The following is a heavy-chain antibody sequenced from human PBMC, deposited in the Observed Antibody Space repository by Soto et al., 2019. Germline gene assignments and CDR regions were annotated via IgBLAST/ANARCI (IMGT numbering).Heavy chain of an antibody. Sequence: EAQLVEYGGGLVKTGESLRLSCSAAGFSFTNAWINWVRQAPGKGLEWVGHIKGQIDYEATDYAAPVRGRFTFSRDDSTNTVYLQMNSLKADDTAVYYCAADIPSQGRGEFEFWGQGTQVTVSS. D-gene: IGHD5-12*01. CDR2: IKGQIDYEAT. CDR1: GFSFTNAW. V-gene: IGHV3-15*07. J-gene: IGHJ4*02. CDR3: AADIPSQGRGEFEF.